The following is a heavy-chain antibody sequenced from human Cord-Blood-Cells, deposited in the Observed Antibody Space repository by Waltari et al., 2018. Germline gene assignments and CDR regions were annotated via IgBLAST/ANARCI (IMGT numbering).Heavy chain of an antibody. CDR1: GFTFSSYG. D-gene: IGHD3-10*01. Sequence: QVQLVESGGGVVQPGRSLRLSCAASGFTFSSYGMHWVRQAPGKGLEWVAVISYDGSNKYYADSVKGRFTISRDNSKNTLYLQMNSLRAEDTAVYYCAKSSGEMANFDYWGQGTLVTVSS. V-gene: IGHV3-30*18. CDR3: AKSSGEMANFDY. J-gene: IGHJ4*02. CDR2: ISYDGSNK.